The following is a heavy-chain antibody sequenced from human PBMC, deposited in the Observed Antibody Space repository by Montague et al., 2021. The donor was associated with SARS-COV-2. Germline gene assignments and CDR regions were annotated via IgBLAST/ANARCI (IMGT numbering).Heavy chain of an antibody. V-gene: IGHV3-74*01. CDR2: INSDGSST. J-gene: IGHJ6*02. D-gene: IGHD2-15*01. Sequence: SLSLSCAASGFTFSSYWMHWVRQAPGKGLVWVSRINSDGSSTSYADSVKGRFTISRDNAKNTLYLQMNSLRAEDTAVYYCARLGYCSGGSCYPNYYYYGMDVWGQGTTVTVSS. CDR1: GFTFSSYW. CDR3: ARLGYCSGGSCYPNYYYYGMDV.